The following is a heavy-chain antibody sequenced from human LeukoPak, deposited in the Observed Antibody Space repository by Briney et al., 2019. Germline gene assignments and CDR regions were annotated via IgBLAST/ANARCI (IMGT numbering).Heavy chain of an antibody. CDR1: GGSISSYY. CDR3: ARNYYDFYGMDV. CDR2: VYYSGST. J-gene: IGHJ6*02. Sequence: PSGTLSLTCTVSGGSISSYYWSWIRQPPGKGLEWIGYVYYSGSTNYNPSLKSRVTISIDTSKNQFSLKLTSVTAADTAVYYCARNYYDFYGMDVWGQGTTVTVSS. V-gene: IGHV4-59*01.